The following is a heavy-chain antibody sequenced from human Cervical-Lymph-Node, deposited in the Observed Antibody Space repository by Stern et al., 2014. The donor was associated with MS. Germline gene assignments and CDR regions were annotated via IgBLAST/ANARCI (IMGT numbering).Heavy chain of an antibody. CDR3: ARLARRYDFWSGYLDAFDI. V-gene: IGHV4-59*08. J-gene: IGHJ3*02. CDR2: IYYSGST. D-gene: IGHD3-3*01. CDR1: GGSISSYY. Sequence: QVQLQESGPGLVKPSETLSLTCTVSGGSISSYYWSWIRQPPGKGLEWIGYIYYSGSTNYNPSLKSRVTISVETSKNQFSLNLSSVTAADTAVYYCARLARRYDFWSGYLDAFDIWGQGTMVTVSS.